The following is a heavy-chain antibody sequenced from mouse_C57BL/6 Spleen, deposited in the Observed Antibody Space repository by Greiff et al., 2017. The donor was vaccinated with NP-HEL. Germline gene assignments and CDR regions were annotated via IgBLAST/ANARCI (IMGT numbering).Heavy chain of an antibody. J-gene: IGHJ2*01. CDR2: INYDGSST. CDR1: GFTFSDYY. D-gene: IGHD2-13*01. V-gene: IGHV5-16*01. CDR3: ARDDSGFDY. Sequence: EVKVVESEGGLVQPGSSMKLSCTASGFTFSDYYMAWVRQVPEKGLEWVANINYDGSSTYYLDSLKSRFIISRDNAKSILYLQMSSLKSEDTATYYCARDDSGFDYWGQGTTLTVSS.